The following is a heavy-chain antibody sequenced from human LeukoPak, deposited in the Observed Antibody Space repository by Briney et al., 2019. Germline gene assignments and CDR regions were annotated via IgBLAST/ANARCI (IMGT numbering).Heavy chain of an antibody. V-gene: IGHV3-74*01. J-gene: IGHJ4*02. D-gene: IGHD3-22*01. Sequence: GGSLRLSCAASGFTFSSYGMHWVRQAPGKGLVWVSRINSDGSSTSYADSVKGRFTISRDNAKNTLYLQMNSLRAEDTAVYYCARAVVGSSGYIFDYWGQGTLVTVSS. CDR2: INSDGSST. CDR3: ARAVVGSSGYIFDY. CDR1: GFTFSSYG.